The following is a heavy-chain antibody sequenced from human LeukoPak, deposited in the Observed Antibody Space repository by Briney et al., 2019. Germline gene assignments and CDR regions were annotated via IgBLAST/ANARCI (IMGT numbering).Heavy chain of an antibody. CDR3: ATKVIRGNSGDDYDD. CDR2: ISSDGSDK. J-gene: IGHJ4*02. CDR1: GFTFSSYG. V-gene: IGHV3-30*03. D-gene: IGHD5-12*01. Sequence: GGSLRLSCAASGFTFSSYGMHWVRQAPGKGLEWVALISSDGSDKLYGDSVKGRFTISRDDSKSTLYLQMNSLRAEDTAVYYCATKVIRGNSGDDYDDWGQGTLVTVSS.